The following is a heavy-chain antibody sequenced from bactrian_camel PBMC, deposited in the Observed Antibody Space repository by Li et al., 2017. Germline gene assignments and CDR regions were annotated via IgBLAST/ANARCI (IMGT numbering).Heavy chain of an antibody. Sequence: VQLVESGGGSVQTGGSLRLSCVVSGFTSRWYFMAWFRQAPEKERERVATIDKDDEITYADSVKGRFTLSKDKRRHTLVLQMNSLKSDDTGMYYCAAGGGSAWYQVARRLSMRASDFGYWGQGTQVTVSS. V-gene: IGHV3S1*01. CDR1: GFTSRWYF. J-gene: IGHJ6*01. D-gene: IGHD6*01. CDR3: AAGGGSAWYQVARRLSMRASDFGY. CDR2: IDKDDEIT.